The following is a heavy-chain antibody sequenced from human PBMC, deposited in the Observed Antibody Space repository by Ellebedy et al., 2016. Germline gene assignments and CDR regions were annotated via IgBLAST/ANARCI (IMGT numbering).Heavy chain of an antibody. CDR3: AKERYCSSTSCYESYFDY. V-gene: IGHV3-23*01. CDR2: ISGSGGST. D-gene: IGHD2-2*01. CDR1: GFTFSSYA. Sequence: GESLKISXAASGFTFSSYAMSWVRQAPGKGLEWVPAISGSGGSTYYADSVKGRFTISRDNSKNTLYLQMNSLRAEDTAVYYCAKERYCSSTSCYESYFDYWGQGTLVTVSS. J-gene: IGHJ4*02.